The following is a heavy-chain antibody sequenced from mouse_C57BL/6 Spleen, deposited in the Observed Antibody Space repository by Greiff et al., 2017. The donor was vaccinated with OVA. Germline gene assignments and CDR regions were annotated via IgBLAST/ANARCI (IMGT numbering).Heavy chain of an antibody. CDR1: GFTFSDYG. Sequence: DVMLVESGGGLVKPGGSLKLSCAASGFTFSDYGMHWVRQAPEKGLEWVAYISSGSSTIYYADTVKGRFTISRDNAKNTLFLQMTSLRSEDTAMYYCARRYGSSGYAMDYWGQGTSVTVSS. CDR3: ARRYGSSGYAMDY. J-gene: IGHJ4*01. V-gene: IGHV5-17*01. D-gene: IGHD1-1*01. CDR2: ISSGSSTI.